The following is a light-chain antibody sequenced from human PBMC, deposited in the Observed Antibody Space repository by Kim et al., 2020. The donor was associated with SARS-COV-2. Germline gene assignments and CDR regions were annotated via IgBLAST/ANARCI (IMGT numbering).Light chain of an antibody. CDR1: NGDIGAFAC. V-gene: IGLV2-14*04. Sequence: QSLTIPCIGTNGDIGAFACVSWFQQHPGKAPKLLIYDVTERPSGISNRFSGSTSGNTASLTISGLLIEDEADYYCSSYTTANSRVFGTGTKVTVL. CDR2: DVT. CDR3: SSYTTANSRV. J-gene: IGLJ1*01.